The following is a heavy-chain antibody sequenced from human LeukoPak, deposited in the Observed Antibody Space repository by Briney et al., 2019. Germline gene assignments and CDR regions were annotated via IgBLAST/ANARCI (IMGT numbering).Heavy chain of an antibody. CDR1: RFTFSDPY. Sequence: GGSLTLSSAAPRFTFSDPYMDSVRPAPGKGLEWVGRARNKANSYTTEYAASVKGRFTISRDDSKNSLYLQMNSLKTEDPAVYHCAGLGYSGGGSCLHAGYWGQGTLVTVSS. J-gene: IGHJ4*02. D-gene: IGHD2-15*01. V-gene: IGHV3-72*01. CDR2: ARNKANSYTT. CDR3: AGLGYSGGGSCLHAGY.